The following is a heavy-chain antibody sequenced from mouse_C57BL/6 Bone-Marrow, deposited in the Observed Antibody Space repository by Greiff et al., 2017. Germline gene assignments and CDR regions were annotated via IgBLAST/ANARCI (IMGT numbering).Heavy chain of an antibody. V-gene: IGHV5-17*01. CDR2: ISSRSSTI. J-gene: IGHJ3*01. Sequence: EVKLVESGGGLVKPGGSLKLSCAASGFTFSDYGMHWVRQAPEKGLEWVAYISSRSSTIYYADTVKGRFTISRDNAKNTLFLQMTSLRSEDTAMYYCARAIRNWGQGTLVTVSA. CDR3: ARAIRN. CDR1: GFTFSDYG.